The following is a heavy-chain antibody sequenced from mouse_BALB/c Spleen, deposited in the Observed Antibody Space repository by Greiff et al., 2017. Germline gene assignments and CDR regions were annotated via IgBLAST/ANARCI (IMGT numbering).Heavy chain of an antibody. V-gene: IGHV1-69*02. CDR3: ASTRSFAY. J-gene: IGHJ3*01. CDR1: GYTFTSYW. Sequence: QVQLQQPGAELVRPGASVKLSCKASGYTFTSYWMHWVKQRPGQGLEWIGEIDPSDSYTNYNQKFKGKATLTVDKSSSTAYMQLSSLTSEDSAVYYCASTRSFAYWGQGTLVTVSA. CDR2: IDPSDSYT.